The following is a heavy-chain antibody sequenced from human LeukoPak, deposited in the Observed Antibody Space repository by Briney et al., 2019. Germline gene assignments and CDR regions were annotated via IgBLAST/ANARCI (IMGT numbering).Heavy chain of an antibody. Sequence: SETLSLTCTVSGGSITTYYWSWIRQSPGKRLEWMGYIYYTGTTNYNPSLKSRVTISVDTSKNQFSLKVNSVADADTAVYYCVRLHYSKDGISRPSMDVWGRGTTVIVSS. CDR3: VRLHYSKDGISRPSMDV. J-gene: IGHJ6*03. CDR2: IYYTGTT. V-gene: IGHV4-59*08. CDR1: GGSITTYY. D-gene: IGHD4-11*01.